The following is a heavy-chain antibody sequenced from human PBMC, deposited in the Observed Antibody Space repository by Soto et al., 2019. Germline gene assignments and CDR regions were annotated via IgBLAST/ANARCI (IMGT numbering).Heavy chain of an antibody. Sequence: QVQLVQSGAEVKKPGSSVKVSCKASGGTFSSYAISWVRQAPGQGLEWMGGIIPIFGTANYAQKFQGRVTITADESTRTAYMELSSLRSEDTAVYYCASAYDSSGYYERAAFDIWGQGTMVTVSS. CDR2: IIPIFGTA. J-gene: IGHJ3*02. CDR1: GGTFSSYA. CDR3: ASAYDSSGYYERAAFDI. D-gene: IGHD3-22*01. V-gene: IGHV1-69*01.